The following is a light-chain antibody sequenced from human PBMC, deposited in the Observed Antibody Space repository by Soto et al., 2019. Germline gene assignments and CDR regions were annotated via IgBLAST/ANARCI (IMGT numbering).Light chain of an antibody. Sequence: QAVLTQPDSVSGSPGQSITISCTGTSSDVGGYSYVSWYQQHPGKAPKLMIYEVTNRPSGVSDRFSGSKSGNTASLTISGLQAEDEADYYCSSWTSISTLVFGGGTKLTVL. CDR1: SSDVGGYSY. CDR3: SSWTSISTLV. CDR2: EVT. V-gene: IGLV2-14*01. J-gene: IGLJ3*02.